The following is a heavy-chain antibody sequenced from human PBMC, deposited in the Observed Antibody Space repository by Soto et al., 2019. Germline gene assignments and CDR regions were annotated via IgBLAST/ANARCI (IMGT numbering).Heavy chain of an antibody. CDR1: GFTFSSYA. D-gene: IGHD6-19*01. CDR2: ISYDGSNK. J-gene: IGHJ4*02. Sequence: GGSLRLSCAASGFTFSSYAMHWVRQAPGRGLEWVAVISYDGSNKYYADSVKGRFTISRDNSKNTLYLQMNSLRAEDTAVYYCARGVTDSHGWYHFDHWGRGTLVTVPS. V-gene: IGHV3-30-3*01. CDR3: ARGVTDSHGWYHFDH.